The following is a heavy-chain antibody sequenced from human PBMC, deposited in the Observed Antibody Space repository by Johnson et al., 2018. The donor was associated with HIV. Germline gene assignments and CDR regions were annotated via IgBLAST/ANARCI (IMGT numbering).Heavy chain of an antibody. D-gene: IGHD3-22*01. CDR1: GFTVSNNY. V-gene: IGHV3-66*04. Sequence: VQLVESGGALVQPGGSLRLSCAASGFTVSNNYMSWVRQAPGKGLEWVSIIYSGDNTKYADSVRGRFTISRDNAENSLYLQMNSLRAEDTAVYYCARHTGYDACDIWGHGT. CDR3: ARHTGYDACDI. CDR2: IYSGDNT. J-gene: IGHJ3*02.